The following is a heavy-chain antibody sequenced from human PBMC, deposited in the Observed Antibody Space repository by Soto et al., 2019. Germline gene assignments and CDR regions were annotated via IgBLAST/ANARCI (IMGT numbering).Heavy chain of an antibody. Sequence: SETLSLTCTVSGGSISGSNYYWGWIRQPPGKGLEWIATIYYSGDTYYNPSLKSRVTISVDTSKNQFSLKLGSVTAADTSVYYCARPLYFYGSGSYPWFDPWGQGTLVTVS. D-gene: IGHD3-10*01. J-gene: IGHJ5*02. CDR3: ARPLYFYGSGSYPWFDP. CDR2: IYYSGDT. V-gene: IGHV4-39*01. CDR1: GGSISGSNYY.